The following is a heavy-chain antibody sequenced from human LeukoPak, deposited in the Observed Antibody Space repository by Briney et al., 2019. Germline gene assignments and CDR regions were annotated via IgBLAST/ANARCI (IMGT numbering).Heavy chain of an antibody. CDR3: ARGPNSNWSGLDF. CDR1: GFSFSGHW. D-gene: IGHD6-6*01. V-gene: IGHV3-74*01. CDR2: ISPTGSTT. Sequence: GGALRLSCTASGFSFSGHWMHWARQLPGKGLVWVSRISPTGSTTRYADSVKGRFTVSRDNAQNTLYLQVNNLRAEDTAVYYCARGPNSNWSGLDFWGQGPLLTVSS. J-gene: IGHJ4*02.